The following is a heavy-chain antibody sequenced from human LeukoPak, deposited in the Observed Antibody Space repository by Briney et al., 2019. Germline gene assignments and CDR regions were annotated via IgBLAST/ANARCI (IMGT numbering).Heavy chain of an antibody. J-gene: IGHJ3*02. CDR3: ARDLRIVVVPAAILDKRSVSGAFDI. V-gene: IGHV4-39*07. Sequence: PSETLSLTCTVSGGSISSSSYYWGWIRQPPGKGLEWIGSIYYSGSTYYSPSLKSRVTISVDTSKNQFSLKLSSVTAADTAVYYCARDLRIVVVPAAILDKRSVSGAFDIWGQGTMVTVSS. CDR1: GGSISSSSYY. CDR2: IYYSGST. D-gene: IGHD2-2*02.